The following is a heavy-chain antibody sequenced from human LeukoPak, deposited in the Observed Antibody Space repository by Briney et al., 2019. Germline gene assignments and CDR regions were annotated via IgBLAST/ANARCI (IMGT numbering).Heavy chain of an antibody. Sequence: SDTLSLTCTVSGGSISNYYWTWIRHPPGKRLEWIGYIYYNGRTNYNPSLKSRVTMSVDTSKNQFSLNLGSVTAADTAVYYCARSWQEVGTFDYWGQGTLVTVSS. V-gene: IGHV4-59*07. J-gene: IGHJ4*02. CDR2: IYYNGRT. CDR3: ARSWQEVGTFDY. CDR1: GGSISNYY. D-gene: IGHD4-23*01.